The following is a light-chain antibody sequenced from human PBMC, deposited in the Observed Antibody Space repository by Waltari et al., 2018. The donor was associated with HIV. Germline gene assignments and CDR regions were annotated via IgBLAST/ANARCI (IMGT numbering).Light chain of an antibody. J-gene: IGKJ1*01. CDR1: QSVSNNY. CDR3: QQYGSSRWT. Sequence: EIVLTQSPGTLSLSPGERATPSCRASQSVSNNYLAWYQQKPGQAPRLLIDGASSRATGIPDRFSGSGSGTDFTLTISRLEPEDFAVYYCQQYGSSRWTFGQGTKVEI. V-gene: IGKV3-20*01. CDR2: GAS.